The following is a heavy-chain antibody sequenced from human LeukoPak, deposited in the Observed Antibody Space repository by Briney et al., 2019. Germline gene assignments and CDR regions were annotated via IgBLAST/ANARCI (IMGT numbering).Heavy chain of an antibody. D-gene: IGHD4-23*01. V-gene: IGHV4-4*07. Sequence: SETLSLTCTVSGGSISSYYWSWIRQPAGKGLEWIGRIYTSGSTNYNPSLKSRVTMSVDTSKNQFSLKLSSVTAADTAVYYCARDSSFSRVDYNWFDPWGQGTLVTASS. CDR1: GGSISSYY. CDR3: ARDSSFSRVDYNWFDP. J-gene: IGHJ5*02. CDR2: IYTSGST.